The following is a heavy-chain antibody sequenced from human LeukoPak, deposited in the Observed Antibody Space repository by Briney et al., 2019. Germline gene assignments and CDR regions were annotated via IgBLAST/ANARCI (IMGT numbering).Heavy chain of an antibody. CDR1: GFTFNNYA. CDR3: AKDRGYCSSTSCYYHDY. V-gene: IGHV3-23*01. Sequence: PGGSLRLSCAASGFTFNNYAMSWVRQAPGKGLEWVSAISGSGDSTYYADSVKGRFTISRDNSKNTLYLQMNSLRAEDTAVYYCAKDRGYCSSTSCYYHDYWGQGTLVTVSS. CDR2: ISGSGDST. J-gene: IGHJ4*02. D-gene: IGHD2-2*01.